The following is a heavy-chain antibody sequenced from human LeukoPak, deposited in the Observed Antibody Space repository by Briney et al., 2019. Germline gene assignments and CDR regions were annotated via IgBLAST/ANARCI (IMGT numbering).Heavy chain of an antibody. CDR2: IFPSGGEI. CDR1: GFTFSSYE. D-gene: IGHD2-8*02. V-gene: IGHV3-23*01. Sequence: GGSLRLSCAASGFTFSSYEMNWVRQPPGKGLEWVSSIFPSGGEIHYADSVRGRFTISRDNSKSTLSLQMNSLRAEDTAIYYCATYRQVLLPFESWGQGTLVSVSS. J-gene: IGHJ4*02. CDR3: ATYRQVLLPFES.